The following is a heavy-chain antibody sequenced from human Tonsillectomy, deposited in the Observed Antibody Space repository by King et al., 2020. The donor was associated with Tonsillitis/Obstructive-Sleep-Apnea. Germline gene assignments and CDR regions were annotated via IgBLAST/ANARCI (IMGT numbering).Heavy chain of an antibody. CDR3: AHRQCYVSTNALRAFDI. J-gene: IGHJ3*02. D-gene: IGHD2-8*01. Sequence: FTLKESGPTLVKPTQTLTLTCTFSGFSLITRGVGVGWIRQPPGKALECLALIYWDDDKRYSPSLKSRLTITKDTSKHQVVLTMTNMDPVDTATYYCAHRQCYVSTNALRAFDIGGQGTKVTVSS. CDR1: GFSLITRGVG. V-gene: IGHV2-5*02. CDR2: IYWDDDK.